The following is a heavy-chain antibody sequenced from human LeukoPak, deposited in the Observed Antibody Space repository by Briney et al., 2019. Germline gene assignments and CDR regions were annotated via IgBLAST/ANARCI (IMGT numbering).Heavy chain of an antibody. D-gene: IGHD1-26*01. CDR1: GGTFSSYA. CDR2: IIPILGIA. CDR3: EWWELPHFDY. Sequence: SVKVSCKASGGTFSSYAISWVRQAPGQGLEWMGRIIPILGIANYAQKFQGRVTITADKSTSTAYMELSSLRSEDTAVYYCEWWELPHFDYWGQGTLVTVSS. J-gene: IGHJ4*02. V-gene: IGHV1-69*04.